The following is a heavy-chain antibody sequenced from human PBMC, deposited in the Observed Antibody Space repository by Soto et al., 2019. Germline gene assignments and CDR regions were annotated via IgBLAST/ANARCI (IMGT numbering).Heavy chain of an antibody. D-gene: IGHD2-21*02. Sequence: ASVKVSCKASGYTFTSYYMHWVRQAPGQGLEWMGIVNPSGGSTSYAQKLQGRVTMTRDTSTSTAYMELRSLRSDDTAVYYCARVHIVVVTAPDYWGQGTLVTVSS. J-gene: IGHJ4*02. CDR2: VNPSGGST. CDR1: GYTFTSYY. V-gene: IGHV1-46*01. CDR3: ARVHIVVVTAPDY.